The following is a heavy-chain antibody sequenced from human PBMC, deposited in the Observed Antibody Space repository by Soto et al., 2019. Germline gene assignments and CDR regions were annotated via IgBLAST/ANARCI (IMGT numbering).Heavy chain of an antibody. V-gene: IGHV1-18*01. CDR2: ISAYNGNT. J-gene: IGHJ5*02. Sequence: ASVKVSCKASGYTFTSYGISWVRQAPGQGLEWMGWISAYNGNTNYAQKLQGRVTMTTDTSTSTAYMELRSLRSDDTAVYYCAKGYSSSWYFPFDPWGQGTLVTVSS. CDR3: AKGYSSSWYFPFDP. D-gene: IGHD6-13*01. CDR1: GYTFTSYG.